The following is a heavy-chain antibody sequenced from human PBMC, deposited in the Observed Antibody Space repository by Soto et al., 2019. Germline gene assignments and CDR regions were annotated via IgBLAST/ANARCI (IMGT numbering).Heavy chain of an antibody. D-gene: IGHD3-9*01. V-gene: IGHV3-30*18. CDR2: ISYDGSNK. J-gene: IGHJ6*02. CDR1: GFTFSSYG. CDR3: AKDLVRYYDILTGYRHGMDV. Sequence: MRLSCAASGFTFSSYGMHWVRQAPGKGLEWVAVISYDGSNKYYADSVKGRFTISRDNSKNTLYLQMNSLRAEDTAVYYCAKDLVRYYDILTGYRHGMDVWGQGTTVTVSS.